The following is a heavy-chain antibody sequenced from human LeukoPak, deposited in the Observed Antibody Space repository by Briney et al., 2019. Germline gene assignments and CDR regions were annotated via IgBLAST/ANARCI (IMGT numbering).Heavy chain of an antibody. CDR2: ILYDGSNE. CDR3: AKDGTGGYYYLDY. J-gene: IGHJ4*02. D-gene: IGHD3-22*01. Sequence: PGTSLRLSCAASGFTFSSHGMHWVRQAPGMGLEWVALILYDGSNEYYADSVQGRFTISRGSSRNTLYLQMNSLRAEDTAVYYCAKDGTGGYYYLDYWGQGTLVTVSS. V-gene: IGHV3-30*18. CDR1: GFTFSSHG.